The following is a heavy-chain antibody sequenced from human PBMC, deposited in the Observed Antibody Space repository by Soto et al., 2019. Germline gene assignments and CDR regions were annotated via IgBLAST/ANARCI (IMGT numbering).Heavy chain of an antibody. D-gene: IGHD3-22*01. V-gene: IGHV3-23*01. J-gene: IGHJ1*01. CDR2: ITSGGST. CDR3: ARADSSDYYYPS. CDR1: GFTFTDYA. Sequence: LRLSCAASGFTFTDYAMSWVRQAPGKGLEWVSLITSGGSTYYSDSVKGRFTISRDSSKNTLYLQLNSLRAEDTALFYCARADSSDYYYPSWGQGTLVTVSS.